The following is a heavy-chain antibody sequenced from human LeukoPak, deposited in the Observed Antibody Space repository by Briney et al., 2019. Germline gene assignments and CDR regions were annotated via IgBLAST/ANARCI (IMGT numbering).Heavy chain of an antibody. D-gene: IGHD2-15*01. CDR3: ARGRVVVVAPIDY. J-gene: IGHJ4*02. V-gene: IGHV3-33*01. CDR2: IWYDGSDK. CDR1: GFNFTNYG. Sequence: PEGSLRLSCAASGFNFTNYGMHWVRQAPGKGLEWVAVIWYDGSDKFYADSVKGRFTISRDNSKNTLYLQMNSLRAEDTAVYYCARGRVVVVAPIDYWGQGTLVTVSS.